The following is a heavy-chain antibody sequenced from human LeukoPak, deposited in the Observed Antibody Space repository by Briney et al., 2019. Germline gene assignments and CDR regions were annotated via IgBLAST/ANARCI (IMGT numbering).Heavy chain of an antibody. CDR3: AKVELGPHYPFDY. CDR2: ISYDGSNK. V-gene: IGHV3-30*18. Sequence: GGSLRLSCAASGFTFSSYGMHWVRQAPGKGLEWVAVISYDGSNKYYADSVKGRFTISRDNSKNTLYLQMNSLRAEDTAVYYCAKVELGPHYPFDYWGQGTLVTVSS. J-gene: IGHJ4*02. D-gene: IGHD6-6*01. CDR1: GFTFSSYG.